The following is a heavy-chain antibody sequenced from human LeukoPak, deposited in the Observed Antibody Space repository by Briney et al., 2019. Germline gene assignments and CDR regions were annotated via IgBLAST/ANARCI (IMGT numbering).Heavy chain of an antibody. D-gene: IGHD3-22*01. CDR3: ARTTPGRITMIV. V-gene: IGHV4-39*07. Sequence: KPSETLSLTCTVSGGSISSYYWGWIRQPPGKGLEWIGSIYYSGSTYYNPSLKSRVTISVDTSKNQFSLKLSSVTAADTAVYYCARTTPGRITMIVWGQGTLVTVSS. CDR1: GGSISSYY. J-gene: IGHJ4*02. CDR2: IYYSGST.